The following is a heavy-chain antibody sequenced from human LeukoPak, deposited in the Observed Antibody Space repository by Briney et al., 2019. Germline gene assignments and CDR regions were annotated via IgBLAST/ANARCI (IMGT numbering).Heavy chain of an antibody. CDR2: IYPGDSDT. D-gene: IGHD3-22*01. Sequence: GESLKISCKGSGYSFTSYWIGWVRQMPGKGLEWMGIIYPGDSDTRYSPSFQGQVTISADKSISTAYLQWSSLKAPDTAMYYCARGPLYYYDSSGYYGAFGIWGQGTMVTVSS. V-gene: IGHV5-51*01. CDR3: ARGPLYYYDSSGYYGAFGI. J-gene: IGHJ3*02. CDR1: GYSFTSYW.